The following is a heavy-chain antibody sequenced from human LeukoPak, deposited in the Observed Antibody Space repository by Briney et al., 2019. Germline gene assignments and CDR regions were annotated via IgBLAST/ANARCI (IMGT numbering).Heavy chain of an antibody. Sequence: SETLSLTCAVSGGSISSGGYSWSWIRQPPGKGLEWIGYIYYSGSTNYNPSLKSRVTISVDTSKNQFSLKLSSVTAADTAVYYCARSLPYSGSYYDWQSNYFDYWGQGTLVTVSS. CDR3: ARSLPYSGSYYDWQSNYFDY. V-gene: IGHV4-61*08. J-gene: IGHJ4*02. D-gene: IGHD1-26*01. CDR2: IYYSGST. CDR1: GGSISSGGYS.